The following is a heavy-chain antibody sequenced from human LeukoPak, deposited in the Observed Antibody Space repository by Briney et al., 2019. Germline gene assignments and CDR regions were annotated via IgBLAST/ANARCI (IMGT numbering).Heavy chain of an antibody. V-gene: IGHV4-39*01. Sequence: KPSETLALTCTVSGGSISSSSYYWGWIRQPPGKGLEWIGGIYYRGSTYYNPSLKSRVTISVDTSKNQFSLKLSSVTAADTAVYYCARLIWFGELSGYGMDVWGQGTTVTVSS. J-gene: IGHJ6*02. CDR2: IYYRGST. CDR3: ARLIWFGELSGYGMDV. D-gene: IGHD3-10*01. CDR1: GGSISSSSYY.